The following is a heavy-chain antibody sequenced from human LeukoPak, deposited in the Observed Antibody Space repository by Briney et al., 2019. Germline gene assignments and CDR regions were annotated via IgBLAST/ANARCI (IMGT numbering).Heavy chain of an antibody. V-gene: IGHV1-18*04. CDR3: ARGGTFDYYDSSGYYAY. J-gene: IGHJ4*02. CDR2: ISAYNGNT. Sequence: ASVKVSCKASGYTFTGYYMHWVRQAPGQGLEWMGWISAYNGNTNYAQKLQGRVTMTTDTSTSTAYMELRSLRSDDTAVYYCARGGTFDYYDSSGYYAYWGQGTLVTVSS. D-gene: IGHD3-22*01. CDR1: GYTFTGYY.